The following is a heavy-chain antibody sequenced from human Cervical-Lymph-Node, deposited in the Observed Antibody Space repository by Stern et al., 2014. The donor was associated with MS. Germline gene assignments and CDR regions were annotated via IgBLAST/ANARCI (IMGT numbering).Heavy chain of an antibody. V-gene: IGHV1-69*06. D-gene: IGHD1-1*01. Sequence: VQLVESGAEVKKPGSSVKVSCKASGDTFTDYAISWVRQAPGQGPEWVGGITPVFASADYAQKFQGRLTITADKSTSTAYMDLSSLTSEDTAVYYCAREVGSLAMDVWGQGTTVIVSS. CDR1: GDTFTDYA. CDR3: AREVGSLAMDV. CDR2: ITPVFASA. J-gene: IGHJ6*01.